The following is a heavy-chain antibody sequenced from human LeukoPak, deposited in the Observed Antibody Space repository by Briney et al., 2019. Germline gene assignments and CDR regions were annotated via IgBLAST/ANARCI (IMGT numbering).Heavy chain of an antibody. J-gene: IGHJ4*02. D-gene: IGHD2-21*02. V-gene: IGHV3-23*01. Sequence: GGSLRLSCAASGFTFSSYAMNWVRQAPGKGLEWVSTISGSGGSTYYADSVKGRFTISRDNSKSTLFLQMNSLRAEDTAVYYCAKCRSGSDADCYGFDYWGQGTLVTVSS. CDR1: GFTFSSYA. CDR3: AKCRSGSDADCYGFDY. CDR2: ISGSGGST.